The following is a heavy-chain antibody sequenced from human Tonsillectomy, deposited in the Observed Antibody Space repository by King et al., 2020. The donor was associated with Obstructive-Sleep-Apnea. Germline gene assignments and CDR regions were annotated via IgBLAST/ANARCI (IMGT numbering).Heavy chain of an antibody. CDR1: GGGSGSGDD. V-gene: IGHV4-38-2*02. CDR2: VDHRGST. Sequence: CRGAGGGSGSGDDGGGIRQPPGRGLEWIGSVDHRGSTYSNPSLKSRVTISVDTSKNQFSLKLSSVTAADTAVYYCARDRNWGGDYWGQGTLVTVSS. D-gene: IGHD7-27*01. CDR3: ARDRNWGGDY. J-gene: IGHJ4*02.